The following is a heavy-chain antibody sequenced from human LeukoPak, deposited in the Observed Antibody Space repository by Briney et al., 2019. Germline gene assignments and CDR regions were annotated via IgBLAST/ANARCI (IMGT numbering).Heavy chain of an antibody. J-gene: IGHJ2*01. D-gene: IGHD1-26*01. CDR2: ISWDGGST. V-gene: IGHV3-43D*03. CDR3: AKDSGSAGELGWYFDL. CDR1: GFTFDDYA. Sequence: PGGSLRLSCAASGFTFDDYAMHWVRQAPGKGLEWVSLISWDGGSTYYEDSVKGRFTISRDNSENSLYLQMNSLRADDTALYHCAKDSGSAGELGWYFDLWGRGTLVTVSS.